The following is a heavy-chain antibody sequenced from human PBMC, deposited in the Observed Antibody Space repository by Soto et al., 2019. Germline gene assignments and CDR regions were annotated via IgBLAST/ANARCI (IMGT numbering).Heavy chain of an antibody. D-gene: IGHD6-13*01. CDR2: ISGSGGST. CDR3: AKAQQIAAADYYYYGMDV. Sequence: VGSLRLSCAASGFTFSSYAMSWVGQAPGKGLEWVSAISGSGGSTYYADSVKGRFTISRDNSKNTLYLQMNSLRAEDTAVYYCAKAQQIAAADYYYYGMDVWGQGTTVTVSS. J-gene: IGHJ6*02. CDR1: GFTFSSYA. V-gene: IGHV3-23*01.